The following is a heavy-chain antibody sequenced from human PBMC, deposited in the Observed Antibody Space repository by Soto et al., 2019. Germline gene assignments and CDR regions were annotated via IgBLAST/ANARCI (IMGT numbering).Heavy chain of an antibody. J-gene: IGHJ6*01. CDR1: GFTFSDAG. V-gene: IGHV3-15*01. CDR3: GTVRGGGMDV. Sequence: EVQLVESGGGMVMPGGSLRLSCAASGFTFSDAGMTWIRQAPGKGLQCVGRIKRKIDGETTDYAAPVKGIFTISRNDQKTTRYQQMNSQKVEDTARYCRGTVRGGGMDVWGQGTTVTVSS. D-gene: IGHD3-10*01. CDR2: IKRKIDGETT.